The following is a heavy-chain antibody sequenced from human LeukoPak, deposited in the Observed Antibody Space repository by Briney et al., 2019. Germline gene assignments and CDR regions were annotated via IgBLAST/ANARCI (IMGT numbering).Heavy chain of an antibody. CDR2: INHSGST. V-gene: IGHV4-34*01. D-gene: IGHD1-26*01. Sequence: SETLSLTCAVYGGSFSGYYWSWIRQPPGKGLEWIGEINHSGSTNYNPSLKSRVTISVDTSKNQFSLKLSSVTAADTAVYYCAREKPQHSGSHSDAFDIWGQGTMVTVSS. J-gene: IGHJ3*02. CDR3: AREKPQHSGSHSDAFDI. CDR1: GGSFSGYY.